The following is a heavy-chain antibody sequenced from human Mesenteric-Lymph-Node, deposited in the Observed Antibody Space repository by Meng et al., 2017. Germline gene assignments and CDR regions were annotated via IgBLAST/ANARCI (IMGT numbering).Heavy chain of an antibody. CDR3: ARALAASNSWGTSNDAFDI. CDR1: GGSLSGYF. CDR2: INDSGAT. V-gene: IGHV4-34*01. D-gene: IGHD2-2*01. J-gene: IGHJ3*02. Sequence: RGGAGFLQLSETLSLTCGVFGGSLSGYFWIGTRQSPGKGLEWIGEINDSGATNYNPSVKSRVTISIDTSKNQVSLNLYSVTAADTAVYYCARALAASNSWGTSNDAFDIWGQGTVVTV.